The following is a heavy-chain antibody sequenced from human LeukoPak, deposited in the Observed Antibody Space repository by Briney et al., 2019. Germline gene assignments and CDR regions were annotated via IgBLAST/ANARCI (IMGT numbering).Heavy chain of an antibody. D-gene: IGHD1-1*01. CDR3: ARAETIQTYFDY. CDR2: ISSSSSYI. V-gene: IGHV3-21*01. Sequence: PGGSLRLSCAASGFTFSSYSMNWVRQAPGKGLEWVSSISSSSSYIYYADSVKGRFTISRDNAKNSLYLQMNSLRAEDTAVYYCARAETIQTYFDYWGQGPRVTVSS. J-gene: IGHJ4*02. CDR1: GFTFSSYS.